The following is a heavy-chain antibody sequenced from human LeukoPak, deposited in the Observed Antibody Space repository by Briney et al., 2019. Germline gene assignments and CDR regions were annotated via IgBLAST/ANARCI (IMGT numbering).Heavy chain of an antibody. V-gene: IGHV3-21*04. CDR3: AKDLRMATFGY. Sequence: GGSLRLSCVGSGFTFSSYSMNWVRQAPGKGLEWVSSISSSSSYIYYADSVKGRFTISRDNSKNTLYLQMNSLRAEDTAVYYCAKDLRMATFGYWGQGTLVTVSS. J-gene: IGHJ4*02. CDR2: ISSSSSYI. CDR1: GFTFSSYS. D-gene: IGHD5-12*01.